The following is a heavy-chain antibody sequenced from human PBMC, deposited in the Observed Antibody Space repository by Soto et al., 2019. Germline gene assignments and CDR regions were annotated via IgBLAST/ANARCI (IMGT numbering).Heavy chain of an antibody. CDR3: ARGGPGAPFDY. CDR1: GYTFSSYG. J-gene: IGHJ4*02. Sequence: QVQLVQSGAEVKKPGASVKVSCKASGYTFSSYGISWVRQAPGQGLEWMGWISANNGNTNYAQKVQGRVTMTTDTSTSTAYMERRRRRSDDTAMYYCARGGPGAPFDYWGQGTPVTVSS. CDR2: ISANNGNT. D-gene: IGHD1-26*01. V-gene: IGHV1-18*01.